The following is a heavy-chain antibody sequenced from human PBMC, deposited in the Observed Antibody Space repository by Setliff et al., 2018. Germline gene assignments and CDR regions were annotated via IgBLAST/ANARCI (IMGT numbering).Heavy chain of an antibody. J-gene: IGHJ4*02. CDR2: ISGSGGST. CDR1: GFTFSSYA. Sequence: GGSLRLSCAASGFTFSSYAMSWVRQAPGKGLEWVSAISGSGGSTHYADSVKGRFTISRDNSKNTLYLQMNSLRAEDTAVYYCAKDRRGYSYGLSDYWGQGTLVTVSS. V-gene: IGHV3-23*01. CDR3: AKDRRGYSYGLSDY. D-gene: IGHD5-18*01.